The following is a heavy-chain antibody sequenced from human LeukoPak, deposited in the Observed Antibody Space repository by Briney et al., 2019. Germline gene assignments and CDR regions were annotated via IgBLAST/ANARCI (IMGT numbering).Heavy chain of an antibody. CDR2: IYPGDSNS. CDR3: ARTANGTVSGLWYFDL. Sequence: GESLKIFCKGSGYNFNTNWIAWVRQMPGKGLEWMAIIYPGDSNSRSGRSFQGQVTVSADKSLSAAYLEWSTLKASDAAMYYCARTANGTVSGLWYFDLWGRGTLVTVSS. CDR1: GYNFNTNW. D-gene: IGHD4-17*01. J-gene: IGHJ2*01. V-gene: IGHV5-51*01.